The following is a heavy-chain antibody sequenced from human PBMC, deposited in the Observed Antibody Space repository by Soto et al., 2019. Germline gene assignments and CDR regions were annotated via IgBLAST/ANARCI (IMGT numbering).Heavy chain of an antibody. V-gene: IGHV4-30-4*01. J-gene: IGHJ4*02. Sequence: SETLSLTCTVSGGSLSSGDYYWSWIRQPPGKGLEWIGYIYYSGSTYYNPSLKSRVTISVDTSKNQFSLKLSSVTAADTAVYYCARSPRVVPPDYWGQGTLVTVSS. CDR3: ARSPRVVPPDY. CDR2: IYYSGST. D-gene: IGHD2-2*01. CDR1: GGSLSSGDYY.